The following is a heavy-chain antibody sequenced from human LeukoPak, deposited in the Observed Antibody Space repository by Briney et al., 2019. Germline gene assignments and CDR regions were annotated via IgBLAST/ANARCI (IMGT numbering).Heavy chain of an antibody. CDR2: IFYSGST. CDR1: GGSISSRSNF. V-gene: IGHV4-39*07. J-gene: IGHJ2*01. D-gene: IGHD3-22*01. CDR3: ARAPSLLYYYDSSGYRYFDL. Sequence: SETLSLTCIVSGGSISSRSNFWGWIRQPPGKGLEWIGSIFYSGSTYYKPSLKSRVTISVDTSKKQFSLKLSSVTAADTAVYYCARAPSLLYYYDSSGYRYFDLWGRGTLVTVSS.